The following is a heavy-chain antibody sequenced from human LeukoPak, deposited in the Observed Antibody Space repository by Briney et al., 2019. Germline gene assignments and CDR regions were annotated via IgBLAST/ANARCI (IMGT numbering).Heavy chain of an antibody. D-gene: IGHD4-11*01. J-gene: IGHJ5*01. CDR1: GFTYSHYG. Sequence: GGSLILSCAASGFTYSHYGMHWVRQAPGKGLEWVXXIWSDGTQKYYGDAVKGRFTISRDNSMKTLFLQMNSLRGDDTAVYYCAKDAQRGFDYSNSLESWGQGTLVTVSS. CDR3: AKDAQRGFDYSNSLES. V-gene: IGHV3-33*06. CDR2: IWSDGTQK.